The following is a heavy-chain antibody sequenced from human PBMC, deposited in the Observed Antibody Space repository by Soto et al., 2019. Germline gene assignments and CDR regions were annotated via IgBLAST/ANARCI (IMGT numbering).Heavy chain of an antibody. J-gene: IGHJ6*02. CDR1: GDSVSSNSAA. V-gene: IGHV6-1*01. CDR2: TYFSSKWYI. Sequence: SQTLSLTFAISGDSVSSNSAAWNWIRPSPSRGLEWLGRTYFSSKWYIEYAVSVKSRITINPDTSKNQLSLQLNSVTPEDTAVYYCAKGFFRYGMDVWGQGTTVTVSS. D-gene: IGHD3-3*01. CDR3: AKGFFRYGMDV.